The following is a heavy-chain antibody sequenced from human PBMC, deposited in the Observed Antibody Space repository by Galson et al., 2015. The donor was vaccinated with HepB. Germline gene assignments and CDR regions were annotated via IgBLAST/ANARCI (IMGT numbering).Heavy chain of an antibody. D-gene: IGHD3-3*01. CDR2: MNPNSSNT. Sequence: SVKVSCKASGYTFTSYDINWVRQATGQGLEWMGWMNPNSSNTGYAQKFQGRVTMTRNTSISTAYMELSSLRSEDTAVYYCARARGTRITIFGVVPGYYYGMDVWGQGTTVTVSS. CDR1: GYTFTSYD. J-gene: IGHJ6*02. CDR3: ARARGTRITIFGVVPGYYYGMDV. V-gene: IGHV1-8*01.